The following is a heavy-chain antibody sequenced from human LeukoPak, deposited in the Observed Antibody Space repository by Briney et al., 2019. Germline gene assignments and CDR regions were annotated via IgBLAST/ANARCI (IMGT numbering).Heavy chain of an antibody. CDR2: IIPIFCSA. Sequence: XVKVSCKASGGTFSSYAISWVRQAPGQGLEWMGRIIPIFCSATYAQKFPGRLTITTDESTSTAYMGLSSLRSEDTAVYYCASVSDSSGYYYLDAFDIWGQGTMVTVSS. D-gene: IGHD3-22*01. CDR1: GGTFSSYA. CDR3: ASVSDSSGYYYLDAFDI. V-gene: IGHV1-69*05. J-gene: IGHJ3*02.